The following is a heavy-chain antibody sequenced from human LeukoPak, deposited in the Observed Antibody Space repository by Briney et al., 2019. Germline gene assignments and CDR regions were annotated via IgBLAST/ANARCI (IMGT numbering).Heavy chain of an antibody. CDR3: ARGAYCSGGSCRYDY. V-gene: IGHV1-69*13. CDR2: IIPIFGTA. J-gene: IGHJ4*02. D-gene: IGHD2-15*01. Sequence: SVKVSCKASGGTFSSYAISWVRQAPGQGLEWMGGIIPIFGTANYAQKFQGRVTITADESTCTAYMELSSLRSEDTAVYYCARGAYCSGGSCRYDYWGQGTLVTVSS. CDR1: GGTFSSYA.